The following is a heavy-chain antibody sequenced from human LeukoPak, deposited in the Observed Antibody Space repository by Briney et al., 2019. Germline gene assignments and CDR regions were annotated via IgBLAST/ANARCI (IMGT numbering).Heavy chain of an antibody. J-gene: IGHJ4*02. V-gene: IGHV3-9*01. CDR2: ISWNSGSI. D-gene: IGHD5-12*01. CDR1: GFTFDDYA. Sequence: PGGSLRLSCAASGFTFDDYAMHWVRQAPGKGLEWVSDISWNSGSIGYADSVKGRFTISRDNAKNSLYLQMNSLRAEDTALYYCAKGTRGYSGYESLFDYWGQGTLVTVSS. CDR3: AKGTRGYSGYESLFDY.